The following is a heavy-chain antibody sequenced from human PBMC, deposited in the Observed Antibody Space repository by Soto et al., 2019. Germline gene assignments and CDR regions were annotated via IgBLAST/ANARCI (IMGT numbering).Heavy chain of an antibody. Sequence: GASVKVSCKASGYTFTSYAMHWVRRAPGQRLEWMGWINAGNGNTKYSQKFQGRVTITRDTSASTAYMELSSLRSEDTAVYYCARVYCSGGSCYSIPDYFDYWGQGTLVTVS. V-gene: IGHV1-3*01. CDR3: ARVYCSGGSCYSIPDYFDY. CDR1: GYTFTSYA. CDR2: INAGNGNT. D-gene: IGHD2-15*01. J-gene: IGHJ4*02.